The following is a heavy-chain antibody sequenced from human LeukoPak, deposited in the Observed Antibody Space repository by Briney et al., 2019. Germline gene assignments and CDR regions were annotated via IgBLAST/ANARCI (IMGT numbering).Heavy chain of an antibody. Sequence: SETLSLTCTVSGYSISSGHFWSWIRQPPGKGLEWIRSIYGSGTTYYDPPLRSRVSISADTSKNHFSLELSSVTAADTAVYYCASVGGGSPYWGQGTLVTVSS. CDR1: GYSISSGHF. CDR2: IYGSGTT. J-gene: IGHJ4*02. D-gene: IGHD3-16*01. CDR3: ASVGGGSPY. V-gene: IGHV4-38-2*02.